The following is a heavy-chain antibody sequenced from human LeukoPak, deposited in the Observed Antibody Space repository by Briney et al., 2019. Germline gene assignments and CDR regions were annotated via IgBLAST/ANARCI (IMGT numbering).Heavy chain of an antibody. J-gene: IGHJ3*02. CDR2: IYTSGST. V-gene: IGHV4-61*02. Sequence: SETLSLTCTVSGGSISSGSYYRSWIRQPAGKGLEWIGRIYTSGSTNYNPSLKSRGTISVDTSKNQFSLKLSSVTAADTAVYYCARVSPHYYDSSGPNDAFDIWGQGTMVTVSS. CDR3: ARVSPHYYDSSGPNDAFDI. CDR1: GGSISSGSYY. D-gene: IGHD3-22*01.